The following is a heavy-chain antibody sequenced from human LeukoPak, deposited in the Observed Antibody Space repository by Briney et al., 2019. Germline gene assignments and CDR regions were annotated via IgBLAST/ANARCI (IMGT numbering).Heavy chain of an antibody. CDR2: INHSGST. CDR1: GGSFSGYY. CDR3: ASEGDIGVAY. V-gene: IGHV4-34*01. J-gene: IGHJ4*02. Sequence: SETLSLSCAVYGGSFSGYYWSWIRQPPGKGLEWIGEINHSGSTNYNSSLKSRVTISVDTSKNQFSLKLSSLTAADTAVYYCASEGDIGVAYWGQGTLVTVSS. D-gene: IGHD2-21*01.